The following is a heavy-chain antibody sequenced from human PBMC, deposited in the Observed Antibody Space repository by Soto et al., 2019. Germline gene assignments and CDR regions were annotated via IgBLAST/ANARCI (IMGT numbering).Heavy chain of an antibody. Sequence: LSSTSAEFTSSDFGISWIRQTPGKGLEWASYITNSGSTIYYADSVKGRFTISRDNAKHSLYLQMNSLRAEDTAVYYCARCAGLVAAAGDHWGQGTLVTVFS. J-gene: IGHJ1*01. CDR3: ARCAGLVAAAGDH. CDR1: EFTSSDFG. CDR2: ITNSGSTI. D-gene: IGHD6-13*01. V-gene: IGHV3-11*01.